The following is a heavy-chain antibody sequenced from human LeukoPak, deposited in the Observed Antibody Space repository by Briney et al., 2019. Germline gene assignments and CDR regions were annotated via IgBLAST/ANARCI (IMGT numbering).Heavy chain of an antibody. CDR2: IWSGDST. Sequence: GGSLRLSCAASGFTVSSHYMTWVRQAPGKGLEWVSVIWSGDSTYYADSVKGRFTISRDNSKDTLYLQMNSLGAEDTAVYYCATSYYYDRSAYYYGPDYWGQGTLVTVSS. CDR1: GFTVSSHY. J-gene: IGHJ4*02. CDR3: ATSYYYDRSAYYYGPDY. V-gene: IGHV3-66*01. D-gene: IGHD3-22*01.